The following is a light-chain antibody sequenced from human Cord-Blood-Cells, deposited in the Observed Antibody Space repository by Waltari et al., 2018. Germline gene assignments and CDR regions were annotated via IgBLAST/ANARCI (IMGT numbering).Light chain of an antibody. Sequence: GQSITISCTGTSRDVGGYNYVSWYQQHPGKAPKLMIYDVSKRPSGVSNRFSGSKSGNTASLTISGLQAEDEADYYCSSYTSSSTVVFGGGTKLTVL. CDR2: DVS. CDR3: SSYTSSSTVV. CDR1: SRDVGGYNY. V-gene: IGLV2-14*04. J-gene: IGLJ2*01.